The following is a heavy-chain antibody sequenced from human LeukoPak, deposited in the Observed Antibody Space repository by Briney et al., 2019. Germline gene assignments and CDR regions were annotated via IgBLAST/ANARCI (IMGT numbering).Heavy chain of an antibody. Sequence: ASVKVSCKASGYTFTGYYMHWVRQAPGQGLEWMGWINPNSGGTNYAQKFQGRVTMTRDTSISTAYMELSRLRSDDTAVYYCARLFGSGSLLSCFDYWGQGTLVTVSS. CDR2: INPNSGGT. J-gene: IGHJ4*02. CDR1: GYTFTGYY. D-gene: IGHD3-10*01. CDR3: ARLFGSGSLLSCFDY. V-gene: IGHV1-2*02.